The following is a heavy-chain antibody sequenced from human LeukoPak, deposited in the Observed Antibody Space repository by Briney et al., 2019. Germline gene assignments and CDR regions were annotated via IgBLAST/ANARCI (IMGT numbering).Heavy chain of an antibody. D-gene: IGHD6-13*01. Sequence: GGSLRLSCAASGFTFSNAWMSWVRQAPGKGLEWVSAISGSGGSTYYADSVKGRFTISRDNSKNTLYLQMNSLRAEDTAVYYCAKERPYSSSLNLYYFDYWGQGTLVTVSS. CDR3: AKERPYSSSLNLYYFDY. J-gene: IGHJ4*02. CDR1: GFTFSNAW. CDR2: ISGSGGST. V-gene: IGHV3-23*01.